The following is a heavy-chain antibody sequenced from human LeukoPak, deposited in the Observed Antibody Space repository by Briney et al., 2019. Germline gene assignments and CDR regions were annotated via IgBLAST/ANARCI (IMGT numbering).Heavy chain of an antibody. V-gene: IGHV1-18*01. J-gene: IGHJ6*02. CDR3: ARDNSLRNWNDRRGMDV. Sequence: GASVKVSCKASGYTFTTYGISWVRQAPGQGLEWMGWISTYNGNTNYAQKLQGRATMTTDTSTTTAYMELRSLRSDDTAVYFCARDNSLRNWNDRRGMDVWGQGTTVTVSS. D-gene: IGHD1-1*01. CDR1: GYTFTTYG. CDR2: ISTYNGNT.